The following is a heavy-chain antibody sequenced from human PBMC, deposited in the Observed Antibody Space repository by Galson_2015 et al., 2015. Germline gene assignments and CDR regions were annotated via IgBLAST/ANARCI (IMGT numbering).Heavy chain of an antibody. CDR2: IYWDDDK. V-gene: IGHV2-5*02. CDR1: GFSLSTSGVG. Sequence: PALVKPTQTLTLTCTFSGFSLSTSGVGVGWIRQPPGKALEWLALIYWDDDKRYSPSLKSRLTITKDTSKNQVVLTMTNMDPVDTATYYCAHRRGPDDFWSGYWHGGWYYFDYWGQGTLVTVSS. CDR3: AHRRGPDDFWSGYWHGGWYYFDY. D-gene: IGHD3-3*01. J-gene: IGHJ4*02.